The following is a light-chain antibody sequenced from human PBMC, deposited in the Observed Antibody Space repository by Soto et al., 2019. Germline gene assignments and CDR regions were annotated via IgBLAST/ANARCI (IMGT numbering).Light chain of an antibody. V-gene: IGLV2-14*01. J-gene: IGLJ1*01. CDR3: CSYTGMSTYV. CDR1: SNDIGGFAF. Sequence: QSVLTQPASVSGSPGQSITISCSGTSNDIGGFAFVSWYQQRPGKAPQLLIYEVSNRPSGVSDRFSASKSGNTASLTISGLQTEDEADYSCCSYTGMSTYVFGTGTKLTVL. CDR2: EVS.